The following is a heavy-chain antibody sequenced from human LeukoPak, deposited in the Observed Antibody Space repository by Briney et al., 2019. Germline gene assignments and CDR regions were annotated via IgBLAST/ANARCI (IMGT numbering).Heavy chain of an antibody. V-gene: IGHV4-61*05. CDR1: GGSISSSSYY. J-gene: IGHJ3*02. CDR2: IYYSGST. D-gene: IGHD2-15*01. CDR3: ARVKDRTGYCSGGSCHDAFDI. Sequence: SETLSLTCTVSGGSISSSSYYWGWIRQPPGKGLEWIGYIYYSGSTNYNPSLKSRVTISVDTSKNQFSLKLSSVTAADTAVYYCARVKDRTGYCSGGSCHDAFDIWGQGTMVTVSS.